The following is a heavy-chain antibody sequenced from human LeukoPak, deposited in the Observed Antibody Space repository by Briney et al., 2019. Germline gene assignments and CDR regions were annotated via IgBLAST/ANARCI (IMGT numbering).Heavy chain of an antibody. J-gene: IGHJ4*02. Sequence: SSETLSLTCAVYGGSFSGYYWSWIRQPPGKGLEWIGEINHSGSTNHNPSLKSRVTISVDTSKNQFSLKLSSVTAADTAVYYCARGGVTWDYWGQGTLITVSS. D-gene: IGHD5-18*01. CDR2: INHSGST. V-gene: IGHV4-34*01. CDR1: GGSFSGYY. CDR3: ARGGVTWDY.